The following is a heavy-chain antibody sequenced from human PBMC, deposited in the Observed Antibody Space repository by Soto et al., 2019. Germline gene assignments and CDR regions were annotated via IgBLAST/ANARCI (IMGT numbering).Heavy chain of an antibody. V-gene: IGHV4-4*02. CDR1: GDSITSSRW. CDR2: ISVSGST. Sequence: QVHLQESGPGLVKPSGTLSLTCTVSGDSITSSRWWSWVRQPPGKGLEWIGEISVSGSTNYSPSLKSRVTISIDNSKNQFSLRLSSVAAADTAVYYCARPRNGYELDFWGQGTLVTVSS. J-gene: IGHJ4*02. D-gene: IGHD5-12*01. CDR3: ARPRNGYELDF.